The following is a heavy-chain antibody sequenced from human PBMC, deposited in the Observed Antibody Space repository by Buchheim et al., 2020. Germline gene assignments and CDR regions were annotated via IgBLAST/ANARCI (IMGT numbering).Heavy chain of an antibody. J-gene: IGHJ4*02. CDR3: AVRLAQSSYFDW. V-gene: IGHV4-34*01. CDR2: INHSGST. D-gene: IGHD6-19*01. Sequence: QVQLQQWGAGLLKPSETLSLTCAVYGGSFSGYYWSWIRQPPGKGLEWIGEINHSGSTNYNPSLKSRVTISVDTSKKQFSLKLSSVTAADTAVYYCAVRLAQSSYFDWWGQGTL. CDR1: GGSFSGYY.